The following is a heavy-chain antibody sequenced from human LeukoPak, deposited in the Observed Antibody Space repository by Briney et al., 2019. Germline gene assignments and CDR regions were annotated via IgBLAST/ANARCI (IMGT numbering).Heavy chain of an antibody. V-gene: IGHV1-18*01. D-gene: IGHD2-15*01. CDR1: GYTFTSYG. CDR2: ISAYNGST. Sequence: ASVKVSCKASGYTFTSYGISWVRQAPGQGLEWVGWISAYNGSTNYAQKLQGRVTMTTDTSTSTAYMELRSLRSDDTAVYYCARGYCSGGSCYFDYWGQGTLVTVSS. CDR3: ARGYCSGGSCYFDY. J-gene: IGHJ4*02.